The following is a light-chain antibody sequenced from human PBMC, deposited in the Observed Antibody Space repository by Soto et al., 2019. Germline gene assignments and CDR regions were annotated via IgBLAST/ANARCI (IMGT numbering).Light chain of an antibody. CDR1: QSVSSY. V-gene: IGKV3-11*01. Sequence: EIVLTQSPATLSLSPGERATLSCRASQSVSSYLAWYQQKPGHAPRLLIYDASNRATGIPARFSGSGSGTDFTLTISGLEPKDFAVYYCQQRSNWPLTFGGGTKVEIK. J-gene: IGKJ4*01. CDR3: QQRSNWPLT. CDR2: DAS.